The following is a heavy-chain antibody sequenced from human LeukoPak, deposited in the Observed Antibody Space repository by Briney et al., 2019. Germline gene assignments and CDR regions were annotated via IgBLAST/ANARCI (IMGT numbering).Heavy chain of an antibody. J-gene: IGHJ4*02. CDR2: INPNSGGI. V-gene: IGHV1-2*02. Sequence: GASVKVSRKASGYTFTGYYMHWVRQAPGQGLEWMGWINPNSGGIDYAQRFQGRVTMTRDTSISTAYMELSRLRSDDTAVYYCARGPSSGWFLSQFDYWGQGTLVTVSS. CDR1: GYTFTGYY. CDR3: ARGPSSGWFLSQFDY. D-gene: IGHD6-19*01.